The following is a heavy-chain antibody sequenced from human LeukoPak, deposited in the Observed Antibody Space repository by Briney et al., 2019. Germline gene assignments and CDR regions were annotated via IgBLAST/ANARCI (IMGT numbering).Heavy chain of an antibody. CDR1: GGSISSGGYY. CDR2: IYHSGST. V-gene: IGHV4-30-2*01. CDR3: ARDTDNCSGGSCEVSWFDP. Sequence: SETLSLTCTVSGGSISSGGYYWSWIRQPPGKGLEWIGYIYHSGSTYYNPSLKSRVTISVDRSKNQFSLKLSSVTAADTAVYYCARDTDNCSGGSCEVSWFDPWGQGTLVTVSS. D-gene: IGHD2-15*01. J-gene: IGHJ5*02.